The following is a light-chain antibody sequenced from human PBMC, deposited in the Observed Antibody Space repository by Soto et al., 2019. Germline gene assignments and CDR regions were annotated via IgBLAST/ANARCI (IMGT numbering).Light chain of an antibody. CDR2: DVT. J-gene: IGLJ1*01. CDR3: TSYTSSTPFYV. V-gene: IGLV2-14*03. Sequence: QSALTQPASVSGSPGQSITISCTGTSSDVGGYNYVSWYQHHPGKAPKLIIYDVTNRPSGVSDPFSGSKSGNTASLTISGLQAEDEAEYYCTSYTSSTPFYVFGTGTKVTVL. CDR1: SSDVGGYNY.